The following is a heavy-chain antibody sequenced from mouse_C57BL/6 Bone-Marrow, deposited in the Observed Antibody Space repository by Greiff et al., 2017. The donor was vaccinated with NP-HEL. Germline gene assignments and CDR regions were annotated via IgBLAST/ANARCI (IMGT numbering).Heavy chain of an antibody. CDR1: GYTFTSYG. CDR3: ARRRGRGASWFAY. D-gene: IGHD1-3*01. J-gene: IGHJ3*01. V-gene: IGHV1-81*01. Sequence: VQVVESGAELARPGASVKLSCKASGYTFTSYGISWVKQRTGQGLEWIGEIYPRSGNTYYNEKFKGKATLTADKSSSTAYMELRSLASEDSAVYYCARRRGRGASWFAYWGQGTLVTVSA. CDR2: IYPRSGNT.